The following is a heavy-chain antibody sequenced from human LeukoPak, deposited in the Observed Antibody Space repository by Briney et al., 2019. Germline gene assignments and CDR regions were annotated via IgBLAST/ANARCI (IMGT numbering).Heavy chain of an antibody. V-gene: IGHV3-23*01. Sequence: GGSLRLSCAASGFTFSTYAMTWVRQAPGKGLEWVSSITGRGSTTFYADSLKGQFTISKDNRKKTLYLHMNSLRADDTAVYYCAKSRVLFSSTWYPLDFWGQGTLVAVSS. J-gene: IGHJ4*02. CDR2: ITGRGSTT. CDR1: GFTFSTYA. CDR3: AKSRVLFSSTWYPLDF. D-gene: IGHD3-16*01.